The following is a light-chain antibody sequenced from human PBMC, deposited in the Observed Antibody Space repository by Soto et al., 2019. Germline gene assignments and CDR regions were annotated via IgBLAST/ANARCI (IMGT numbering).Light chain of an antibody. CDR3: QQRSNWPPT. V-gene: IGKV3-11*01. J-gene: IGKJ4*01. CDR2: GAS. Sequence: EIVMTQSPATLSVSPGERASLSCRASQSVSSNLAWYQQKPGQTPRLLIYGASTRAPGIPDRFNGSGSGTDFTLTISSLEPEDFAVYYCQQRSNWPPTFGGGTKVDIK. CDR1: QSVSSN.